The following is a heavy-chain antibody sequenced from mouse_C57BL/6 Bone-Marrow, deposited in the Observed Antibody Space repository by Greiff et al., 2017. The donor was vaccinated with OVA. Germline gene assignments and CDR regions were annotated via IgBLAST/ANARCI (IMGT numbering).Heavy chain of an antibody. Sequence: VKLQQSGAELARPGASVKMSCKASGYTFTSYTMHWVKQRPGQGLEWIGYINPSSGYTKYNQKFKDKATLTADKSSSTAYMQLSSLTSEDSAVYYCATPLYYGSPLGVWGTGTTVTVSS. V-gene: IGHV1-4*01. CDR3: ATPLYYGSPLGV. CDR1: GYTFTSYT. CDR2: INPSSGYT. J-gene: IGHJ1*03. D-gene: IGHD1-1*01.